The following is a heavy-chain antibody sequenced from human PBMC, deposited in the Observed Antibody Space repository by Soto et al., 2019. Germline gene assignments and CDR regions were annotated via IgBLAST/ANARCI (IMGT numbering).Heavy chain of an antibody. CDR1: GYSFTRFG. CDR3: ARDLQYSTSPQVFDY. D-gene: IGHD6-6*01. Sequence: VQLLQSGAEVKKPGASVRVSCKASGYSFTRFGISWVRQAPGQGLEWVGRISTYNGNTKYAQKLEGRVTVSTDTSPSTAYMELRSLRSDDTAVYYCARDLQYSTSPQVFDYWGQGTLLTVYS. V-gene: IGHV1-18*01. CDR2: ISTYNGNT. J-gene: IGHJ4*02.